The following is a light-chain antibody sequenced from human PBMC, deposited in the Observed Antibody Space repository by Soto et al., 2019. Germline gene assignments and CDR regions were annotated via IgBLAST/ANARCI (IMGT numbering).Light chain of an antibody. V-gene: IGKV1-5*03. CDR3: QQYATYWT. J-gene: IGKJ1*01. CDR1: QSISPW. CDR2: KAS. Sequence: DIQMTLSPSTLYASVGDRVTITCRASQSISPWLAWYQQIPGEAPKLLIYKASSLESWVPSRFSGSGSGTEFTLTISSLQPDDVATYYCQQYATYWTFGQGTKVEIK.